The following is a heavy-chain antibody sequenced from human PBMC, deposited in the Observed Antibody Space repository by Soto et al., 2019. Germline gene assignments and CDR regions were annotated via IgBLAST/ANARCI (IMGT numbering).Heavy chain of an antibody. V-gene: IGHV3-21*01. Sequence: GGSLRLSCAASGFTFSSYSMNWVRQAPGKGLEWVSSISSSSSYIYYADSVKGRFTISRANAKNSLYLQMNSLRAEDTAVYYCARDLYYDSSGYQREEHYYYYGMDVWGQGSTVTVSS. CDR1: GFTFSSYS. J-gene: IGHJ6*02. D-gene: IGHD3-22*01. CDR2: ISSSSSYI. CDR3: ARDLYYDSSGYQREEHYYYYGMDV.